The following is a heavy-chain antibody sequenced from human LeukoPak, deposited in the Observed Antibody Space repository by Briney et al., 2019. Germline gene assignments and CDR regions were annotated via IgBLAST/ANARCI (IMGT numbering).Heavy chain of an antibody. D-gene: IGHD1-26*01. CDR2: IYYSGST. CDR3: ARVPRSGSYFAD. CDR1: GGSISSYY. Sequence: SETLSLTCTVSGGSISSYYWSWIRQPPGKGLEWIGYIYYSGSTNYNPSLKSRVTISVDTSKNQFSLKLSSVTAADTAVYYCARVPRSGSYFADWGQGTLVTVSS. V-gene: IGHV4-59*01. J-gene: IGHJ4*02.